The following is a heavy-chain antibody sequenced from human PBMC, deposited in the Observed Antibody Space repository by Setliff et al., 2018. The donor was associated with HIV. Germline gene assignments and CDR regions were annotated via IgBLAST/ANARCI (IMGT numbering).Heavy chain of an antibody. CDR1: GYTFTNVV. V-gene: IGHV1-3*01. CDR3: VRGGCSTSSTLCLGVAFDT. Sequence: ASVKVSCKPSGYTFTNVVMHWVRQAPGQSLEWMGWINGGNGNTKYSQDFQGRVTITRDTSASTGYMELTSLRSEDTAVYYCVRGGCSTSSTLCLGVAFDTWGHGTMVTVSS. CDR2: INGGNGNT. D-gene: IGHD2-2*01. J-gene: IGHJ3*02.